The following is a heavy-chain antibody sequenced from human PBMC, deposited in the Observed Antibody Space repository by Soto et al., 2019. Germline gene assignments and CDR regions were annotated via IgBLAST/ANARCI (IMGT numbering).Heavy chain of an antibody. CDR3: AREIWSGYSRVHYYYGMDV. CDR2: IKQDGSEK. Sequence: PGGSLRLSCAASGFTFSSYWMSWVRQAPGKGLEWVANIKQDGSEKYYVDSAKGRFTISRDNAKNSLYLQMNSLRAEDTAVYYCAREIWSGYSRVHYYYGMDVWGQGTTVTVSS. V-gene: IGHV3-7*03. J-gene: IGHJ6*02. D-gene: IGHD3-3*01. CDR1: GFTFSSYW.